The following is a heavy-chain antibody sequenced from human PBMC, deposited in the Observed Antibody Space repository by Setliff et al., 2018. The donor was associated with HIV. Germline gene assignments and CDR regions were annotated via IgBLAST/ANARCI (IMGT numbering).Heavy chain of an antibody. CDR1: GGSLSDYY. CDR3: ARVREGFLPYDAFEI. V-gene: IGHV4-34*01. D-gene: IGHD3-3*01. CDR2: IHSSGNT. J-gene: IGHJ3*02. Sequence: KPSETLSLTCAVYGGSLSDYYWSWIRKPPGKGLEWLGEIHSSGNTNYSPSLKGRVTISVDTPKNQYSLNLKSVTAADTAVYYCARVREGFLPYDAFEIWGQGTMVTVSS.